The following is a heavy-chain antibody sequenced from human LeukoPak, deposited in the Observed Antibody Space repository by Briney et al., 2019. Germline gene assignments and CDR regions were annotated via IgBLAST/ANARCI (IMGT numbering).Heavy chain of an antibody. V-gene: IGHV4-39*01. J-gene: IGHJ3*02. CDR3: ARVAHYAGNEYDAFDI. CDR2: IYYSGST. CDR1: GGSISSSTYY. D-gene: IGHD4-23*01. Sequence: SETLSLTCTVSGGSISSSTYYWGWIRQPPGKGLEWIGTIYYSGSTYYNPSLKSRVTISVDMSKNQFSLKLSSVTAADTAVYYCARVAHYAGNEYDAFDIWGQGTMVTVSS.